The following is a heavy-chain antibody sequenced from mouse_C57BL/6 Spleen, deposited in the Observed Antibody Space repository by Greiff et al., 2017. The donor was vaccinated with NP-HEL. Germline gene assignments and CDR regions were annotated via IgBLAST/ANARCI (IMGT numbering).Heavy chain of an antibody. Sequence: QVQLQQSGPELVKPGASVKISCKASGYAFSSSWMNWVKQRPGKGLEWIGRIYPGDGDTNYNGKFKGKATLTADKSSSTAYMHLSSLTSEDSAVYFCAEGYPPAYWGQGTLVTVSA. CDR1: GYAFSSSW. CDR3: AEGYPPAY. V-gene: IGHV1-82*01. CDR2: IYPGDGDT. D-gene: IGHD2-14*01. J-gene: IGHJ3*01.